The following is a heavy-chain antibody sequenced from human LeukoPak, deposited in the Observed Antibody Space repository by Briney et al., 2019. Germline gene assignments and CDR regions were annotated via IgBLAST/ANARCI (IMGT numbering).Heavy chain of an antibody. CDR1: GYSFTSYW. D-gene: IGHD2-2*01. J-gene: IGHJ3*02. V-gene: IGHV5-51*01. Sequence: GESLKISCKGSGYSFTSYWIGGVRQMPGKGLEWMGIIYPGDSDTRYSPSFQGQVTISADKSISTAYLQWSSLKASDTAMYYCARAPDLDIVVVYDAFDIWGQGTMVTVSS. CDR3: ARAPDLDIVVVYDAFDI. CDR2: IYPGDSDT.